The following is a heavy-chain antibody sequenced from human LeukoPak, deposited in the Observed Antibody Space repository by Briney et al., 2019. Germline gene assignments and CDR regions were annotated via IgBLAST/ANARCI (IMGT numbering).Heavy chain of an antibody. CDR3: AKDVSSSWYYFDY. Sequence: GGSLRLSCAASGFTFSSYGMSWVRQAPGKGLEWIAGISGSGGGTDYADSVKGRVTISRDNSKNTLYLEMNRLRSEDTAVYYCAKDVSSSWYYFDYWGQGTLVTVSS. V-gene: IGHV3-23*01. CDR1: GFTFSSYG. J-gene: IGHJ4*02. CDR2: ISGSGGGT. D-gene: IGHD6-13*01.